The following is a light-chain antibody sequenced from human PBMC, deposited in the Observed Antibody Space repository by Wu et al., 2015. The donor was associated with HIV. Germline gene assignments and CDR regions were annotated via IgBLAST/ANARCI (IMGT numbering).Light chain of an antibody. CDR2: ETS. Sequence: EVVLTQSPATLSVSPGERATLSCRASQSVGSTLAWYQQKPGQAPKLLIYETSTRAADIPARFSGSGSGTEFTLTISSMQSEDSAVYFCQQYHNWPQLARTFGQGTKVEIK. CDR1: QSVGST. J-gene: IGKJ1*01. V-gene: IGKV3-15*01. CDR3: QQYHNWPQLART.